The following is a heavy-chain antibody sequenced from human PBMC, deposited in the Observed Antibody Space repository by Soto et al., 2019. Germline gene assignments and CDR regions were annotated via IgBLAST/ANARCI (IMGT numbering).Heavy chain of an antibody. J-gene: IGHJ4*02. CDR1: GFTFSSYA. CDR2: ISSNGGST. V-gene: IGHV3-64D*08. D-gene: IGHD3-3*01. CDR3: AKAAADDFWSGYFYYFDY. Sequence: PGGSLRLSCSASGFTFSSYAVHWVRQAPGKGLEYVSAISSNGGSTYYADSVKGRFTISRDNSKNTLYLQMSSLRAEDTAVYYCAKAAADDFWSGYFYYFDYWGQGTLVTVSS.